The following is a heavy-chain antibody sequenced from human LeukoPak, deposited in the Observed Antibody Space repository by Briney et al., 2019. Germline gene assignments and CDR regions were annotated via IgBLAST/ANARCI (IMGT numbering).Heavy chain of an antibody. D-gene: IGHD5-18*01. CDR2: VSPNGETA. CDR1: GFTFSSYG. V-gene: IGHV3-23*01. CDR3: AKDGYSYGYGYYYYMDV. J-gene: IGHJ6*03. Sequence: GGTLRLSCAASGFTFSSYGMNWVRQPPGKGLEWVSGVSPNGETAYYADSVKGRFTISRDNSKNTVYLQVRSLRAEDTAVYYCAKDGYSYGYGYYYYMDVWGKGTTVTISS.